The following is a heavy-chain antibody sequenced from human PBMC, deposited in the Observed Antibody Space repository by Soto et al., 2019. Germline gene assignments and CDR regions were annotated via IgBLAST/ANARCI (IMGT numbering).Heavy chain of an antibody. V-gene: IGHV3-30-3*01. CDR1: GFTFSSYA. D-gene: IGHD3-22*01. Sequence: GGSLRLSCAASGFTFSSYAMHWVRQAPGKGLEWVAVISYDGSNKYYADSVKGRFTISRDNSKNTLYLQMNSLRAEDTAVYYCARAGIVVVTDTFDYWGQGTLVTVSS. CDR3: ARAGIVVVTDTFDY. CDR2: ISYDGSNK. J-gene: IGHJ4*02.